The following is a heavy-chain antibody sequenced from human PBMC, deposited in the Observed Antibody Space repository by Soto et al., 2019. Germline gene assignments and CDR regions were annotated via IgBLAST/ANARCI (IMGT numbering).Heavy chain of an antibody. J-gene: IGHJ5*02. Sequence: PSETLSLTCTVSGGSISSGGYYWSWIRQHPGKGLEWIGYISYSGSTYYNQSLWSRVTTSVDTSKNQFSLKLNSLTAADTALYYCARFTGYSSGWYNWFDPWGRGTLVTVSS. V-gene: IGHV4-31*03. CDR2: ISYSGST. CDR3: ARFTGYSSGWYNWFDP. D-gene: IGHD6-19*01. CDR1: GGSISSGGYY.